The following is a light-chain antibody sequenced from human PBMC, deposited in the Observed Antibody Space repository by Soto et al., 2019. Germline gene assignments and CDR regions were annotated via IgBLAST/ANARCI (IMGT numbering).Light chain of an antibody. Sequence: QSALTQPASVSGSPGQSITISCTGTSGDVGGYNYVSWYQQHPGKAPKLMIYEVSNRPSGVSNRFSGSKSGNTASLTISGLQTEDEADYYCSSFTSINTWVFGGGTKQTVL. CDR2: EVS. CDR3: SSFTSINTWV. V-gene: IGLV2-14*01. J-gene: IGLJ3*02. CDR1: SGDVGGYNY.